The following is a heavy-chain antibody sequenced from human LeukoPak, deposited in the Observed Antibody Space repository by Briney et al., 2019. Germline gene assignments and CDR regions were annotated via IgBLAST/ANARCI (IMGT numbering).Heavy chain of an antibody. D-gene: IGHD3-22*01. CDR3: AKEIPSLYYYDSSGPDY. J-gene: IGHJ4*02. CDR1: GFTFSSYA. Sequence: GGSLRLSCAASGFTFSSYAMSWVRRAPGKGLEWVSAISGSGGSTYYADSVKGRFTISRDNSKNTLYLQMNSLRAEDTAVYYCAKEIPSLYYYDSSGPDYWGQGTLVTVSS. CDR2: ISGSGGST. V-gene: IGHV3-23*01.